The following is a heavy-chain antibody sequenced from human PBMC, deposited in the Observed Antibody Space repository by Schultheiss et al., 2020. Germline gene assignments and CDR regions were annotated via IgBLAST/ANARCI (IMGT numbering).Heavy chain of an antibody. V-gene: IGHV3-30*18. CDR2: ISYDGSNK. J-gene: IGHJ4*02. Sequence: GGSLRLSCAASGFTFSSYGMHWVRQAPGKGLEWVAVISYDGSNKYYADSVKGRFTISRDNSKNTLYLQMNSLRAEDTAVYYCAKAPYDSSGYGFDYWGQGTLVTVYS. CDR1: GFTFSSYG. D-gene: IGHD3-22*01. CDR3: AKAPYDSSGYGFDY.